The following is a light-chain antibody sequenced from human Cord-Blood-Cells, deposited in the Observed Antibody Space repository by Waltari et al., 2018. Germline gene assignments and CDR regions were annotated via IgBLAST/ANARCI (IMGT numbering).Light chain of an antibody. J-gene: IGKJ2*01. V-gene: IGKV1-12*01. CDR2: AAS. CDR3: PQANSFPYT. Sequence: DIQMTQSPSSVSASVGDRVTITCRASQGISSWLAWYQQKPGKAPKLLIYAASSFQSGVPTKFRRSGSGTDFTLTIRNLQPEDFANYYCPQANSFPYTFGQGTKLEIK. CDR1: QGISSW.